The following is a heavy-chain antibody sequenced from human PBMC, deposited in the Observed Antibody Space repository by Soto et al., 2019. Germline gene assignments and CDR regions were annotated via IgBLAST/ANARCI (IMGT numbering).Heavy chain of an antibody. CDR1: GYTFTSYY. J-gene: IGHJ3*02. D-gene: IGHD2-21*02. V-gene: IGHV1-46*01. CDR3: ARTESIVVVTATLDAFDI. CDR2: INPSGGST. Sequence: GASVKVSCKASGYTFTSYYMHWVRQAPGQGLEWMGIINPSGGSTSYAQKFQGRVTMTRDTSTSTVYMELSSLRSEDTAVYYCARTESIVVVTATLDAFDIGGQGTMVTVSS.